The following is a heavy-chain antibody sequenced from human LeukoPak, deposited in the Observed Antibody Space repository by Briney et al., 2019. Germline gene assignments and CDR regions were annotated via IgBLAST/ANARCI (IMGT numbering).Heavy chain of an antibody. CDR1: GYTFTSLY. J-gene: IGHJ5*02. Sequence: ASVKVSCKASGYTFTSLYMPWVRQAPGQGLEWMGIINPSGGSTSYAQKFQGRVTMTRDTYTSTVYMELSSLRSEDAAVYYCARVSVAGLNWFDPWGQGTLVTVSS. CDR2: INPSGGST. V-gene: IGHV1-46*01. CDR3: ARVSVAGLNWFDP. D-gene: IGHD6-19*01.